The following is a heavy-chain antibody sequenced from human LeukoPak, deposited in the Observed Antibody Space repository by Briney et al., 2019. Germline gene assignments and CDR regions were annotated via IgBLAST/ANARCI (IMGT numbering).Heavy chain of an antibody. J-gene: IGHJ4*02. Sequence: SETLSLTCTVSGDSISSSRYYWGWIRQPPGKGLEWIGTVYYSGSTYYTPSLKSPVTISVDTSKNQFSLKLISVTAAATAVYYCAAAHYSSSWYYFDYWGQGTLVTVSS. V-gene: IGHV4-39*01. CDR1: GDSISSSRYY. CDR3: AAAHYSSSWYYFDY. D-gene: IGHD6-13*01. CDR2: VYYSGST.